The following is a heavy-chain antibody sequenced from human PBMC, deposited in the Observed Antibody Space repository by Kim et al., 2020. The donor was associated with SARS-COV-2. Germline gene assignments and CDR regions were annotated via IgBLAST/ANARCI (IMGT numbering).Heavy chain of an antibody. CDR2: INHSGNT. V-gene: IGHV4-34*01. Sequence: SETLSLTCAVYGGSFSSYYWSWIRQPPGKGLEWIGEINHSGNTNYNPSLKSRVTLSIDTSNNQFFLKVTSVTAADTAVYYCARNDFLTGHPPDYWGQGTQVIVSS. D-gene: IGHD3-9*01. CDR3: ARNDFLTGHPPDY. CDR1: GGSFSSYY. J-gene: IGHJ4*02.